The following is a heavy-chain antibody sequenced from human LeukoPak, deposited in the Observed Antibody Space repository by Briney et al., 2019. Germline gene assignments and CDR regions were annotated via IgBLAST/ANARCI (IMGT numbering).Heavy chain of an antibody. CDR1: GYTFTNHY. D-gene: IGHD5-18*01. V-gene: IGHV1-46*01. J-gene: IGHJ4*02. Sequence: ASVKVSCKASGYTFTNHYMHWIRQAPGQGLQWMGVIHPNTGSTSLAQKFQGRVTVTRDTSTSTAYMELSGLRSEDTAVYYCARMDMDPAMVTNFFEYWGQGTLVTVSS. CDR2: IHPNTGST. CDR3: ARMDMDPAMVTNFFEY.